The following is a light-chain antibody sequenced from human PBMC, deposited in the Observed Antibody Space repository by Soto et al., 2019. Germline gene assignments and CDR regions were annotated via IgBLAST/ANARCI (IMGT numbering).Light chain of an antibody. CDR3: AAWADSLKSMV. CDR1: SSNIGSSP. V-gene: IGLV1-44*01. Sequence: QPVLIQPPSASGTPGQRVTISCSGSSSNIGSSPVNWYQQLPGTAPKLLIYSNDQRPSGVPDRFSGSKSGTSAYLAISGLQSEDEADYYCAAWADSLKSMVFGGGTKVTVL. J-gene: IGLJ2*01. CDR2: SND.